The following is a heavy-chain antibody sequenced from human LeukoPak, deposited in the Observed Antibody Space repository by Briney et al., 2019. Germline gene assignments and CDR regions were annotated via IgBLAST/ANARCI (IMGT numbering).Heavy chain of an antibody. D-gene: IGHD3-10*01. CDR1: GGSISGYY. CDR3: ARDTGGSGSYQDY. Sequence: PSETLSLTCTVSGGSISGYYWSWIRQPPGKGLEWIGYIHYSGSTNYNPSLKSRVTISVDTSKNQFSLKLSSVTAADTAVYYCARDTGGSGSYQDYWGQGTLVTVSS. CDR2: IHYSGST. V-gene: IGHV4-59*01. J-gene: IGHJ4*02.